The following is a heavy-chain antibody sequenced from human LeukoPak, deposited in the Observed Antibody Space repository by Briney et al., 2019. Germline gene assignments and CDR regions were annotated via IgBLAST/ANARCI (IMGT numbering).Heavy chain of an antibody. D-gene: IGHD2-2*01. CDR1: GFPVSSNY. CDR3: AKNTLPAADYYYYGMDV. CDR2: LYSGGRT. V-gene: IGHV3-53*04. Sequence: GGSLRLSCAASGFPVSSNYMSWVRQAPGKGLQGVSILYSGGRTYYADSVKGRFTISRQSSKNTLFLQMNSLRAEDTAVYYCAKNTLPAADYYYYGMDVWGQGTTVTVSS. J-gene: IGHJ6*02.